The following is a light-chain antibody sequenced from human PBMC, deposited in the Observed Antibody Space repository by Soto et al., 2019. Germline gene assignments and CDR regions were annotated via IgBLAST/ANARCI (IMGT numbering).Light chain of an antibody. J-gene: IGKJ5*01. V-gene: IGKV3-11*01. CDR3: QQRSNWPPIT. CDR2: DAS. Sequence: EIVLTQSPATLSLSPGERATLSCRASHSVSSYLALYQQKPGQAPRLLIYDASNRATGIPARFSGSGSGTDFTLTISSLEPEDFAVYYCQQRSNWPPITFGQGTRLEIK. CDR1: HSVSSY.